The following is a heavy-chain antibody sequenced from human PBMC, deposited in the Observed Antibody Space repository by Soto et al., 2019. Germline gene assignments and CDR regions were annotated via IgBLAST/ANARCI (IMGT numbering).Heavy chain of an antibody. D-gene: IGHD3-3*02. Sequence: ASVKVSCKTSGFTFTDSLIHWVRQAPGQGLEWMGWINPKRSTTDYPQKFQGRVTMTSDTSTSTAYMDLSRLTFDDTAVYFCAREEGISDWLDTWGQGTPVTVSS. CDR3: AREEGISDWLDT. V-gene: IGHV1-2*02. CDR2: INPKRSTT. CDR1: GFTFTDSL. J-gene: IGHJ5*02.